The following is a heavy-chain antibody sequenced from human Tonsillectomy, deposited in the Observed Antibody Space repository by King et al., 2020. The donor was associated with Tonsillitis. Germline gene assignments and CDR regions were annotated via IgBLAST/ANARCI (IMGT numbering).Heavy chain of an antibody. V-gene: IGHV3-48*01. CDR1: GFTFRTYS. D-gene: IGHD3-9*01. J-gene: IGHJ6*02. Sequence: VQLVESGGGLVQPGGSLRLSCEASGFTFRTYSMNWVRQSPGKGLEWVSYISNSGSTIYYADSVKGRFTISRDNAKNSLFLQMNSLRAEDTAVYYCARDGADISTGSYPSYYYCGMDVWGQGTTVTVSS. CDR2: ISNSGSTI. CDR3: ARDGADISTGSYPSYYYCGMDV.